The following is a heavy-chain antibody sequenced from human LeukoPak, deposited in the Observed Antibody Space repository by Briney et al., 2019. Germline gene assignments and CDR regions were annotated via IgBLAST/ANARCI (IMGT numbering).Heavy chain of an antibody. D-gene: IGHD4-23*01. CDR3: AGSAVGDAFDI. CDR2: INPSGGST. J-gene: IGHJ3*02. CDR1: GYTFTSYY. Sequence: ASVKVSCKASGYTFTSYYMHWVRQAPGQGLEWMGIINPSGGSTSYAQKFQGRVTMTRGTSTSTVYMELSSLRSEDTAVYYCAGSAVGDAFDIWGQGTMVTVSS. V-gene: IGHV1-46*01.